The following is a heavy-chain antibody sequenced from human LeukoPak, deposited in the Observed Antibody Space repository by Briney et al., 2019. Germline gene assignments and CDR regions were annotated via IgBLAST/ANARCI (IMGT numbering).Heavy chain of an antibody. J-gene: IGHJ6*03. CDR1: GFIFSTYW. CDR2: INQDGSEK. CDR3: ARNFQYDFYYFYMDV. Sequence: GGSLRLSCAASGFIFSTYWMSWVRQAPGKGLEWVANINQDGSEKYYVDSVKGRFTISRDNTKNSLYLQMNSLRAEDTAVYYCARNFQYDFYYFYMDVWGKGTTVIVSS. V-gene: IGHV3-7*01. D-gene: IGHD3-3*01.